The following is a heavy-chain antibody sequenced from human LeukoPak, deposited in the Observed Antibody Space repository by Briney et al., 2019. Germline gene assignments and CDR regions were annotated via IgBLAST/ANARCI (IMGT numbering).Heavy chain of an antibody. V-gene: IGHV4-34*01. D-gene: IGHD2-2*01. Sequence: SETLSLTCAVYGGSFSGYYWSWIRQPPGKGLEWIGEINHSGSTNYNPSLKSRVTISVDTSKNQFSLKLSSVTAADTAVYYCARGNLEIVVVPAATGGWFDPWGQGTLVTVSS. J-gene: IGHJ5*02. CDR2: INHSGST. CDR1: GGSFSGYY. CDR3: ARGNLEIVVVPAATGGWFDP.